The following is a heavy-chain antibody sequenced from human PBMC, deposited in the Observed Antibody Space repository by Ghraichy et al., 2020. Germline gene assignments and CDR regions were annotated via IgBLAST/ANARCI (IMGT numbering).Heavy chain of an antibody. CDR1: GGTFSSYA. D-gene: IGHD1-1*01. Sequence: SVKVSCKASGGTFSSYAISWVRQAPGQGLEWMGGIIPIFGTANYAQKFQGRVTITADESTSTAYMELSSLRSEDTAVYYCAREPGNWNDPPYDYYYYGMDVWGQGTTVTVSS. V-gene: IGHV1-69*13. J-gene: IGHJ6*02. CDR2: IIPIFGTA. CDR3: AREPGNWNDPPYDYYYYGMDV.